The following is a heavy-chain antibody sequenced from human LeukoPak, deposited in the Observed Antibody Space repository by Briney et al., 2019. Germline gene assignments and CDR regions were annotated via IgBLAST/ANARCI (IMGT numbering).Heavy chain of an antibody. D-gene: IGHD2-21*02. CDR3: AKSDGYGLIDS. Sequence: SETLSPTCAVYGGSFSGYYWSWIRQPPGKGLEWIGEINHSGSTNYNPSLKSRVTISIDTSNNQVSLKMSSMTAADTAVYYCAKSDGYGLIDSWGQGTLVTVSS. V-gene: IGHV4-34*01. CDR2: INHSGST. CDR1: GGSFSGYY. J-gene: IGHJ5*01.